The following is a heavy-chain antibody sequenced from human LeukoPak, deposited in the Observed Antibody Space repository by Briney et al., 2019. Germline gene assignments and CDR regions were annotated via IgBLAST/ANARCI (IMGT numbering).Heavy chain of an antibody. CDR2: ISYDGSNK. Sequence: GGSLRLSCAASGFTFSSYSMNWVRQAPGKGLEWVAVISYDGSNKYYADSVKGRFTISRDNSKNTLYLQMNSLRAEDTAVYYCARMYSSGWYDAFDIWGQGTMVTVSS. D-gene: IGHD6-19*01. J-gene: IGHJ3*02. CDR3: ARMYSSGWYDAFDI. V-gene: IGHV3-30*03. CDR1: GFTFSSYS.